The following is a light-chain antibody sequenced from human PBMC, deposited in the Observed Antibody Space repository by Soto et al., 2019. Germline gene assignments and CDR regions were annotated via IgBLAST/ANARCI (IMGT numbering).Light chain of an antibody. V-gene: IGKV3-15*01. CDR1: QSVSSN. CDR3: QQYNNWET. J-gene: IGKJ1*01. CDR2: GAS. Sequence: EVVMTQSTATLSVSPGERATLSCRASQSVSSNLAWYQQKPGQAPRLLMYGASIRATGIPARFIGSGSGTEFTLTISSLKSEDFAVYYCQQYNNWETFSQGTKVEIK.